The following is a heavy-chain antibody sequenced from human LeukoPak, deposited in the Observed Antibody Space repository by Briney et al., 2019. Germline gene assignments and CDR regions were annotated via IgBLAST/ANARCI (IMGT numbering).Heavy chain of an antibody. CDR2: IYSGGST. CDR1: GFTVSSNY. D-gene: IGHD3-22*01. J-gene: IGHJ4*02. V-gene: IGHV3-53*01. Sequence: GGSLRRSCAASGFTVSSNYMSWVRQAPGKGLEWVSVIYSGGSTYYADSVKGRFTISRDNSKNTLYLQMNSLRAEDTAVYYCARGYYALDYWGQGTLVTVSS. CDR3: ARGYYALDY.